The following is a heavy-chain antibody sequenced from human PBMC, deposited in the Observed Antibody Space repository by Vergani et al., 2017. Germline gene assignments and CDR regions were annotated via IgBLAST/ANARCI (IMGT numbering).Heavy chain of an antibody. CDR2: ISGSGGST. CDR1: GFTFSSYA. D-gene: IGHD2-2*01. V-gene: IGHV3-23*01. J-gene: IGHJ6*03. Sequence: EVQLLESGGGLVQPGGSLRLSCAASGFTFSSYAMSWVRQAPGKGLEWVSAISGSGGSTYYADSVKGRFTISRDNSKNTLYLQMNSLRAEDTAVYYCAKGGAAAHYYYYYVDVWGKGTTVTVSS. CDR3: AKGGAAAHYYYYYVDV.